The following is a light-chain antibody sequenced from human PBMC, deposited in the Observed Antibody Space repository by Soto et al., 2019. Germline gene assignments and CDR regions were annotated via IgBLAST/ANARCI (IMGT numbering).Light chain of an antibody. CDR2: KAS. CDR1: QSISSW. Sequence: DIQLTQSPSTLSASVGDRVTITCRASQSISSWLAWYQQKPGKAPKLLVYKASSLESGVPSRFSGSGPATEFTLTITTLQPDDFATYYCQQYEAYPLTFGGGTKVEI. V-gene: IGKV1-5*03. CDR3: QQYEAYPLT. J-gene: IGKJ4*01.